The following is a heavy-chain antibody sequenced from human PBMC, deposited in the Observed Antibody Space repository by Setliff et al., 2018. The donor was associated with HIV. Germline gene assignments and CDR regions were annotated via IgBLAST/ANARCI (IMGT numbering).Heavy chain of an antibody. J-gene: IGHJ3*01. CDR3: ARAKFYYDSSGFFPLPAAFDF. V-gene: IGHV4-59*08. CDR1: GGSISNYY. CDR2: IYYSESADY. Sequence: SETLSLTCTVSGGSISNYYWNWIRQSPGKGLEWIGYIYYSESADYNYNPSLKSRVTISVDTSKNQFSLKLNSVTATDTALYYCARAKFYYDSSGFFPLPAAFDFWGQGTMVTVSS. D-gene: IGHD3-22*01.